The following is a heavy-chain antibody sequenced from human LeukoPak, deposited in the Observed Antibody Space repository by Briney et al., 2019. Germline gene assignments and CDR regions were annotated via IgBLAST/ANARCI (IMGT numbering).Heavy chain of an antibody. V-gene: IGHV4-59*01. J-gene: IGHJ3*02. CDR1: GGPIRSYY. Sequence: SETLSLTCTVSGGPIRSYYWSWIRQPPGKGLEWIGYIYYSGSTNYNPSLKSRVTISVDTSKNQFSLKLSSVTAADTAVYYCARDGLEAFDIWGQGTMVTVSS. CDR2: IYYSGST. CDR3: ARDGLEAFDI.